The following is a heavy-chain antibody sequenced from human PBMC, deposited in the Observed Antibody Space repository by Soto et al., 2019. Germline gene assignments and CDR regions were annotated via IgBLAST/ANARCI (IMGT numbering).Heavy chain of an antibody. D-gene: IGHD1-26*01. J-gene: IGHJ5*02. CDR3: VRDKVVGATTNWFDP. V-gene: IGHV3-30-3*01. CDR1: GFTFSSYA. CDR2: ISYDGSNK. Sequence: QVQLVESGGGVVQPGRSLRLSCAASGFTFSSYAMHWVRQAPGKGLEWVAVISYDGSNKYYADSVKGRFTISRDNSKNTLYLQMNSLRAEDTDVYYCVRDKVVGATTNWFDPWGQGTLVTVSS.